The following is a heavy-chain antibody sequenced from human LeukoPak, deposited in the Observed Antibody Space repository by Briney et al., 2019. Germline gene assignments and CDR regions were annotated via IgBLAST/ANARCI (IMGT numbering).Heavy chain of an antibody. J-gene: IGHJ4*02. CDR3: ARIKVGATVDC. CDR2: IDYSGGT. CDR1: GGSISSYY. D-gene: IGHD1-26*01. Sequence: SETLSLTCTVAGGSISSYYWSRIRQPPGKGLEWIGFIDYSGGTNYNPSLKSRVTISVDTSKNQFSLQLSSVTAADTAMYYCARIKVGATVDCWGQGTLVTVSS. V-gene: IGHV4-59*01.